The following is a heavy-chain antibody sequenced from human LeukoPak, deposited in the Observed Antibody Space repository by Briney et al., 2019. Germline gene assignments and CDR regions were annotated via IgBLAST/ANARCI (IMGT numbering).Heavy chain of an antibody. CDR1: GGSFSGYY. CDR2: INHSGST. D-gene: IGHD3-16*01. Sequence: PSETLSLTCAVYGGSFSGYYWSWIRQPPGKGLEWIGEINHSGSTNYNPSLKSRVTISVDTSKNQFSLKLSSVTAADTAVYYCARLVPGGLNWFNPWGQGTLVTVSS. J-gene: IGHJ5*02. V-gene: IGHV4-34*01. CDR3: ARLVPGGLNWFNP.